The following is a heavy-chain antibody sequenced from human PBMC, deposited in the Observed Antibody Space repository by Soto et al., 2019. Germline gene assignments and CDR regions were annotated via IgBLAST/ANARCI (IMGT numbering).Heavy chain of an antibody. D-gene: IGHD1-26*01. CDR3: ASVYSGSYSDY. V-gene: IGHV4-39*06. CDR2: IFNPXSST. J-gene: IGHJ4*02. CDR1: GGSISSSIYY. Sequence: SLTCTVSGGSISSSIYYCGWLRQPPGKWLERIGXIFNPXSSTNHNHSIKTPVHIQVDKSKNQFPLQLSSVTAADTALYYCASVYSGSYSDYCGKGTLVNVS.